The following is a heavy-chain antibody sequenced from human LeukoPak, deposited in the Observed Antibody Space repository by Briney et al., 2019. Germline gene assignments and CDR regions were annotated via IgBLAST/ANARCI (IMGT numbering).Heavy chain of an antibody. J-gene: IGHJ6*03. V-gene: IGHV4-4*07. CDR1: GGSISSYY. Sequence: PSETLSLTCTVSGGSISSYYWSWIRQPAGKGLEWIGRIYTSGSTNYNRSLKSRVTMSVDTSKNQFSLKLSSVTAADTAVYYCARDSITPAAYYMDVWGKGTTVTVSS. CDR3: ARDSITPAAYYMDV. D-gene: IGHD4-23*01. CDR2: IYTSGST.